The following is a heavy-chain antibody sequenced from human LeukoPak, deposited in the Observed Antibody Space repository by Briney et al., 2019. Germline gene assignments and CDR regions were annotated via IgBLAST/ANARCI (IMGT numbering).Heavy chain of an antibody. D-gene: IGHD4-23*01. J-gene: IGHJ5*02. CDR2: ISGSGGST. V-gene: IGHV3-23*01. CDR3: AKDVWGSYGGKSNWFDP. Sequence: GGSLRLSCAASGFSFSSYSMSWVRQAPGKGLEWVSAISGSGGSTYYADSVKGRFTISGDNSKNTLYLQMNSLRAEDTAVYYCAKDVWGSYGGKSNWFDPWGQGTLVTVSS. CDR1: GFSFSSYS.